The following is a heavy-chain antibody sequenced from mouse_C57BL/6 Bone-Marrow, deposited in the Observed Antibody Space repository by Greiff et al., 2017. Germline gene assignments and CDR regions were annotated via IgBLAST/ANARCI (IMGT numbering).Heavy chain of an antibody. CDR2: IHPNSGST. Sequence: QVQLQQPGAELVKPGASVKLSCKASGYTFTSYWMHWVKQRPGQGLERIGMIHPNSGSTNYNEKFKSKATLTVDKSSSTAYMQLSSLTSEDSAVYYCARRAPFYYGNSYYFDYWGQGTTLTVSS. V-gene: IGHV1-64*01. J-gene: IGHJ2*01. CDR1: GYTFTSYW. D-gene: IGHD2-1*01. CDR3: ARRAPFYYGNSYYFDY.